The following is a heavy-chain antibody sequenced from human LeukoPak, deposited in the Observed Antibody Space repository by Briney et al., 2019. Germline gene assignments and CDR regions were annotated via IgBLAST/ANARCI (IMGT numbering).Heavy chain of an antibody. CDR3: TTDLNQRLKWFGNPLDH. CDR1: GFSFTYAW. CDR2: IRSETDGATT. J-gene: IGHJ4*02. V-gene: IGHV3-15*01. D-gene: IGHD3-10*01. Sequence: PGGSLRLSCAASGFSFTYAWMSWVRQAPGKGLQWVGHIRSETDGATTDYAAAVQGRFTISRDDSKKMLYLEMNSLKTEDTGLYYCTTDLNQRLKWFGNPLDHWGQGTPVTVSS.